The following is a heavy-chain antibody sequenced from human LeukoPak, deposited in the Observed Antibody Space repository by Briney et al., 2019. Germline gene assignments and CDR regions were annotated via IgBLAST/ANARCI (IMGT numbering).Heavy chain of an antibody. D-gene: IGHD3-22*01. J-gene: IGHJ4*02. Sequence: SETLSLTCTVSGGSISSSSYYWGWIRQPPGKGLEWIGSIYYSGSTYYNPSLKSRVTISVDTFKNQFSLKLSSVTAADTAVYYCARHLTYYYDSRRLRYFDYWGQGTLVTVSS. V-gene: IGHV4-39*01. CDR2: IYYSGST. CDR1: GGSISSSSYY. CDR3: ARHLTYYYDSRRLRYFDY.